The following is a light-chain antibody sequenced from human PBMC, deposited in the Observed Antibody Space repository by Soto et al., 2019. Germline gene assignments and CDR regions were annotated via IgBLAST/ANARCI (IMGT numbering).Light chain of an antibody. J-gene: IGLJ1*01. CDR2: EVS. Sequence: QSALTQPASGSGSPGHSITIACTGTRSDVGSYNLVSWYQQHPGKAPKLMIYEVSKRPSGVSNRFSGSKSGNTASLTISGLQAEDEADYYCCSYAGSSTPYVFGTGTKVTVL. CDR1: RSDVGSYNL. V-gene: IGLV2-23*02. CDR3: CSYAGSSTPYV.